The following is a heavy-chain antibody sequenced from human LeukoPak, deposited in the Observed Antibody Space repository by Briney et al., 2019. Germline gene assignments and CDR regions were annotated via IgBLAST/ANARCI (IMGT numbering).Heavy chain of an antibody. CDR3: ARATVAGTLLYYFYMDV. V-gene: IGHV1-2*02. D-gene: IGHD6-13*01. J-gene: IGHJ6*03. Sequence: ASVKVSCKASGYTFTSYYMHWVRQAPGQGLEWMGWINPNSGDTNYAQKFQGRVTMTRDTSINTAYMELSRLRSDDTAVYYCARATVAGTLLYYFYMDVWGKGTTVTVSS. CDR2: INPNSGDT. CDR1: GYTFTSYY.